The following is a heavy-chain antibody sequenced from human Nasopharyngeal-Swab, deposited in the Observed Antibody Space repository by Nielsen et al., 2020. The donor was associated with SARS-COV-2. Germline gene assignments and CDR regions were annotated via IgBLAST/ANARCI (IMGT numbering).Heavy chain of an antibody. CDR1: GDSIDRSSFY. CDR3: ARRQSSGWYGSFDY. J-gene: IGHJ4*02. D-gene: IGHD6-19*01. V-gene: IGHV4-39*01. CDR2: SFYNGNT. Sequence: SETLSLTCSVTGDSIDRSSFYWAWIRQPPGKGLEWMGSSFYNGNTYYNPSLKSRVTISVDTSKNEFSVKLSSATAADTAVYYCARRQSSGWYGSFDYWGQGRLVTVSS.